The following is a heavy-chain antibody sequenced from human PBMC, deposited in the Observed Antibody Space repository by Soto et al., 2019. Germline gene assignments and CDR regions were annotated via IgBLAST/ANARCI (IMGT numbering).Heavy chain of an antibody. Sequence: EVQLLESGGTLLQPGGSLRLSCAASGFTFSLFAMGWVRQAPGKGLAWVSALSARGGSTFYTDSVRGRCTISRDNAKNTLYLQINSLRAEDTAVYYCAKVVLARADPYCFGSWGQGTLVTVSS. CDR2: LSARGGST. CDR1: GFTFSLFA. CDR3: AKVVLARADPYCFGS. V-gene: IGHV3-23*01. J-gene: IGHJ4*02. D-gene: IGHD3-3*01.